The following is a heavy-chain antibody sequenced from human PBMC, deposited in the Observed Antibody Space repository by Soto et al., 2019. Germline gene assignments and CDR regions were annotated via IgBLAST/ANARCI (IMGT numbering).Heavy chain of an antibody. Sequence: GGSLRLSCAASGFTFSSYGMHWVRQAPGKGLEWVAVIWYDGSNKYYADSVKGRFTISRDNSKNTLYLQMNSLRAEDTAVYYCAREALDSSSTPYYYYGMDVWGQGTKVTVYS. J-gene: IGHJ6*02. V-gene: IGHV3-33*01. CDR2: IWYDGSNK. CDR3: AREALDSSSTPYYYYGMDV. CDR1: GFTFSSYG. D-gene: IGHD6-6*01.